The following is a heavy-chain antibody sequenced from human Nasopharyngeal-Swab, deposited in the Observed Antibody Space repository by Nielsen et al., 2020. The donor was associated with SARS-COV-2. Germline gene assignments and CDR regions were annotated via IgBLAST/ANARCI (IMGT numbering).Heavy chain of an antibody. Sequence: GGSLRLSCAASGFTFSSYSMNWVRQAPGKGLEWVSSISSSSSYIYYADSVKGRFTISRDNAKNSLYLQMNSLRAEDTAVYYCARGLTAMVFGDGGYSYGFPLFDYWGQGTLVTVSS. CDR1: GFTFSSYS. CDR3: ARGLTAMVFGDGGYSYGFPLFDY. D-gene: IGHD5-18*01. V-gene: IGHV3-21*01. CDR2: ISSSSSYI. J-gene: IGHJ4*02.